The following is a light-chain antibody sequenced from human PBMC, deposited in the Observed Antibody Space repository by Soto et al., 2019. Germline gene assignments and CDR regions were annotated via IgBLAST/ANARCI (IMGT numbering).Light chain of an antibody. Sequence: EIVLTQSPGTLSLSPGERATLSCRASQSVSSSYLAWYQQKPGQAPRPLIYGASSRAIGIPDRFSGSGSGTDFTLTISRLEPEDFAVYYCQQYGSLPRTFGQGTKVEI. CDR3: QQYGSLPRT. J-gene: IGKJ1*01. CDR2: GAS. V-gene: IGKV3-20*01. CDR1: QSVSSSY.